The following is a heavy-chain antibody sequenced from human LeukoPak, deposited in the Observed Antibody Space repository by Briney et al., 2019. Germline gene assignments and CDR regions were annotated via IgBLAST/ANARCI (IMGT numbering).Heavy chain of an antibody. CDR2: ISYDGSNK. Sequence: PGGSLRLSCAASGFTFSSYGMHWVRQAPGKGLEWVAVISYDGSNKYYADSVKGRFTISRDNSKNTLYLQMNSLRAEDTAVYYCANGPGVYDSGLFDYWGQGTLVTVSS. CDR3: ANGPGVYDSGLFDY. V-gene: IGHV3-30*18. CDR1: GFTFSSYG. D-gene: IGHD3-22*01. J-gene: IGHJ4*02.